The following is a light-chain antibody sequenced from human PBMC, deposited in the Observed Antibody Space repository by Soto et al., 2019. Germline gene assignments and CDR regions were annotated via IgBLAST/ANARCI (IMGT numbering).Light chain of an antibody. CDR2: GAS. CDR1: QSVSSSY. Sequence: EIVLTQSPGTLSLSPGERATLSCRASQSVSSSYLAWYQQKPGQAPRLLIYGASRRATGIPDRFSGSGSGTDFTLTIIRLEPEDFAVYYCQQCGRSPWTFGQGTKVEIK. V-gene: IGKV3-20*01. CDR3: QQCGRSPWT. J-gene: IGKJ1*01.